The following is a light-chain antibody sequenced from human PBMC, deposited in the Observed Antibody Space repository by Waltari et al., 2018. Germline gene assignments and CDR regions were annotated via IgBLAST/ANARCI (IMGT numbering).Light chain of an antibody. Sequence: DIVMTQSPDSLAVSLGARATIHCKSRQSVLYNSNDKNYLAWYQQKPGQPPKLLIYWASTRESGVPDRFSGSGSGTDFTLTISSLQAEDVAVYYCQKYYRRRTFGQGTKVEIK. J-gene: IGKJ1*01. CDR1: QSVLYNSNDKNY. CDR2: WAS. V-gene: IGKV4-1*01. CDR3: QKYYRRRT.